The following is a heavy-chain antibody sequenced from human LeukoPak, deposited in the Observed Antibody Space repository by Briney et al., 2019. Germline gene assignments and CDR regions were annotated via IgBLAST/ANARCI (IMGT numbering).Heavy chain of an antibody. Sequence: KPSETLSLTCTVSGGSISSYYWSWIRQPPGKGLEWIGYIYYSGSTNYNPSLKSRVTISVGTSKNQFSLKLSSVTAADTAVYYCARDYGSGSFPDAFDIWGQGTMVTVSS. CDR3: ARDYGSGSFPDAFDI. V-gene: IGHV4-59*01. CDR2: IYYSGST. CDR1: GGSISSYY. J-gene: IGHJ3*02. D-gene: IGHD3-10*01.